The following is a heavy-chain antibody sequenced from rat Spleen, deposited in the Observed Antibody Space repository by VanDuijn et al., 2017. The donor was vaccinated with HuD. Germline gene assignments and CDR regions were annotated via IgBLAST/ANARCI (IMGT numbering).Heavy chain of an antibody. CDR3: ATDKSPGRVPYWYFDF. Sequence: EVQLVESGGGLVQPGRSLKLSCAASGFTFSNYGMHWIRQAPTKGLEWVASISPSGGSTYYRDSVKGRFTISRDNAKSTLYLQMDSLRSEDTATYYCATDKSPGRVPYWYFDFWGPGTMVTVSS. D-gene: IGHD3-1*01. J-gene: IGHJ1*01. CDR2: ISPSGGST. V-gene: IGHV5-19*01. CDR1: GFTFSNYG.